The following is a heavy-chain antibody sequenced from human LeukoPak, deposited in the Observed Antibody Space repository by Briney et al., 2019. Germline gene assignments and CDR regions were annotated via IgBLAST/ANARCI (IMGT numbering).Heavy chain of an antibody. Sequence: SETLSLTCTVSGDSISSGSYYWGWIRQPPGKGLEWIGEINHSGSTNYNPSLKSRVTISGDTSKNQFSLKLSSVPAADTAVYYCARSPRGFDYWGHATLVTVSS. CDR1: GDSISSGSYY. CDR3: ARSPRGFDY. J-gene: IGHJ4*01. V-gene: IGHV4-39*07. CDR2: INHSGST.